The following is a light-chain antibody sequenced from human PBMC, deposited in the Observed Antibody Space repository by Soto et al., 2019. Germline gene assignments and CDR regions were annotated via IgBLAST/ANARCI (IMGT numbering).Light chain of an antibody. CDR2: GAS. Sequence: EIVLTQSPGTLSLSPGERATLSCRASQSVSGSYLAWYQQKPGQAPRLLIYGASSRATGIPDRFSGSGSGTDFTLTISRLEPEDSEVYYCQQYGSSPLTFGRGTKVDIK. J-gene: IGKJ4*01. CDR3: QQYGSSPLT. CDR1: QSVSGSY. V-gene: IGKV3-20*01.